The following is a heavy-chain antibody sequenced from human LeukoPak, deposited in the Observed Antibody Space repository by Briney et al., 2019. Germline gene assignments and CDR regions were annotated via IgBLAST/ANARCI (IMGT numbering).Heavy chain of an antibody. Sequence: GRSLRLSCAASGFTFSSYAMHWVRQAPGKGLEWVAVISYDGSNKYYADSVKGRFTISRDNSKNTLYLQMNSLRAEDTAVYYCAKSYNGYESKPDYWGQGTLVTVSS. D-gene: IGHD5-12*01. CDR1: GFTFSSYA. CDR2: ISYDGSNK. J-gene: IGHJ4*02. V-gene: IGHV3-30*04. CDR3: AKSYNGYESKPDY.